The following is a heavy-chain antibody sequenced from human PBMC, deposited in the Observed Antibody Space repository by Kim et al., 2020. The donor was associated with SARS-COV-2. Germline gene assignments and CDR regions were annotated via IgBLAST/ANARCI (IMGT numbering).Heavy chain of an antibody. V-gene: IGHV4-59*01. D-gene: IGHD6-13*01. J-gene: IGHJ4*02. Sequence: YNPPLKSRVTISVDTSKNQFSLKLSSVTAADTAVYYCARVAAGNRGIVDYWGQGTLVTVSS. CDR3: ARVAAGNRGIVDY.